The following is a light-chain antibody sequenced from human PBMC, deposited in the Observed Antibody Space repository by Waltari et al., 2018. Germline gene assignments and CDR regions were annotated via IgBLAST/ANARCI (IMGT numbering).Light chain of an antibody. CDR1: SSNIGAGYD. CDR3: QSYDSRLDIVV. J-gene: IGLJ2*01. V-gene: IGLV1-40*01. CDR2: GNK. Sequence: QSVLTQPPSLSGAPGQRVTISCTGSSSNIGAGYDVHWYQHLPGTAPKLLLYGNKNRPAGVPDRCSASKAGASASLAITRLQSEDEAVYYCQSYDSRLDIVVFGGGTKLSVL.